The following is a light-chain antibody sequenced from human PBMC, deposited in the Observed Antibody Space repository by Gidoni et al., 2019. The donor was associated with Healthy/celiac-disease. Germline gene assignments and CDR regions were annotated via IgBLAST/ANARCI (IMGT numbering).Light chain of an antibody. CDR2: AAS. CDR3: QQLNSYLT. J-gene: IGKJ4*01. CDR1: QGISSY. Sequence: IQLTQSPSSLSASVGDRDTITCRASQGISSYLAWYQQKPGKAPTLLIYAASTLQSGVPSRFSGSGSGTDFTLTISSLQPEDFATYYCQQLNSYLTFGGGTKVEIK. V-gene: IGKV1-9*01.